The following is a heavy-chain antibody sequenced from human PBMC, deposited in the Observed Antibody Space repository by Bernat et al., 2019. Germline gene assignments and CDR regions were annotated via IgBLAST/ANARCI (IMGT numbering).Heavy chain of an antibody. Sequence: VQLVESGGGVVQPGRSLRLSCAASGFTFSSYAMSWVRQAPGKGLEWVSAISGSGGSTYYADSVKGRFTISRDNSKNTLYLQMNSLRAEDTAVYYCAKDFGITLPSGPPMDYWGQGTLVTVSS. D-gene: IGHD3-3*01. V-gene: IGHV3-23*04. CDR3: AKDFGITLPSGPPMDY. J-gene: IGHJ4*02. CDR2: ISGSGGST. CDR1: GFTFSSYA.